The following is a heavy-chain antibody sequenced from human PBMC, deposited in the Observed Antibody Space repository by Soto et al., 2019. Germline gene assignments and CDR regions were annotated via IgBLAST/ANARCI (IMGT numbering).Heavy chain of an antibody. J-gene: IGHJ6*04. CDR3: ATLSGGSARYYYYYYGIDV. Sequence: GESLKISCKGSGYSFTSYWIGWVRQMPGKGLEWMGIIYPGDSDTRYSPSFQGQVTIPADKSISTAYLQWSSLKASDTAMYYFATLSGGSARYYYYYYGIDVWDKGNTVT. CDR1: GYSFTSYW. D-gene: IGHD6-19*01. V-gene: IGHV5-51*01. CDR2: IYPGDSDT.